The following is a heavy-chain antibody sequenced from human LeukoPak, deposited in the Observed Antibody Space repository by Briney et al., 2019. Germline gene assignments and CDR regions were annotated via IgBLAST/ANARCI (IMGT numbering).Heavy chain of an antibody. CDR3: ARHVAYGPLEI. CDR1: GGSISSSSYY. Sequence: SETLSLTCSVSGGSISSSSYYWDWIRQPPGKRLEWIGNIYYSGSTDYNPSLKTRVTMSVDTSSTRFSLQVNSVTAADTAVYYCARHVAYGPLEIWGQGTMVTVSS. J-gene: IGHJ3*02. CDR2: IYYSGST. V-gene: IGHV4-39*01. D-gene: IGHD3-10*01.